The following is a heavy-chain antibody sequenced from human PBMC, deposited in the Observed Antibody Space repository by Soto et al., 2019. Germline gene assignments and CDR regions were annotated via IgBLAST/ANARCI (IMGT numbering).Heavy chain of an antibody. J-gene: IGHJ6*03. CDR2: MNPNSGNT. CDR3: ARGLFEERQGLVHPYYYYYMDV. Sequence: GASVKVSCEASGYTFTSYDINWVRQATGQGLEWMGWMNPNSGNTGYAQKFQGRVTMTRNTSISTAYMELSSLRSEDTAVYYCARGLFEERQGLVHPYYYYYMDVGGEGTTVTVSS. D-gene: IGHD6-19*01. CDR1: GYTFTSYD. V-gene: IGHV1-8*01.